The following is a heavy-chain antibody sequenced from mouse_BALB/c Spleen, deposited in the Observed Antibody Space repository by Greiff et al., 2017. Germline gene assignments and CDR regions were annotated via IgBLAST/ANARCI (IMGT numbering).Heavy chain of an antibody. CDR3: ARMDDYDRYFDV. D-gene: IGHD2-4*01. Sequence: EVKLMESGSKVVNAGASVKISCKASGYSFTGYTMNWVKQSHGKNLEWIGLINPYNGGTSYNQKFKGKATLTVDKSSSTAYMELLSLTSEDSAVYYCARMDDYDRYFDVWGAGTTVTVSS. CDR1: GYSFTGYT. CDR2: INPYNGGT. J-gene: IGHJ1*01. V-gene: IGHV1-18*01.